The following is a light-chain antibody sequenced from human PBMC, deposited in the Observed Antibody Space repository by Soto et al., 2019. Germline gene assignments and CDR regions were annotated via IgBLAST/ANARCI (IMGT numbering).Light chain of an antibody. CDR3: QAYDYTLTAFV. CDR1: NSNLGAGYD. CDR2: GNR. J-gene: IGLJ2*01. Sequence: QSVLTQPPPVSGAPRQGVTISCTGNNSNLGAGYDVHWYQQLPGAAPQLVIFGNRKRPSGVPERVSGSKSSTSASPAITVLQAEDEDEYYCQAYDYTLTAFVFGGGTQLTVL. V-gene: IGLV1-40*01.